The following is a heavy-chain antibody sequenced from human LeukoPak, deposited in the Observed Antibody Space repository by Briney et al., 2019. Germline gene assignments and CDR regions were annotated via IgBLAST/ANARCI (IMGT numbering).Heavy chain of an antibody. J-gene: IGHJ4*02. CDR3: ARGVGYYGSGSYYSY. CDR2: ISAFNGNT. V-gene: IGHV1-18*01. CDR1: GYTFTNYG. D-gene: IGHD3-10*01. Sequence: ASVKVSCKASGYTFTNYGVSWVRQAPGQGLEWMGWISAFNGNTNYAKKFQVRVTMTTDTSTSTAYMELRSLRSDDTAVYYCARGVGYYGSGSYYSYWGQGTLVTVSS.